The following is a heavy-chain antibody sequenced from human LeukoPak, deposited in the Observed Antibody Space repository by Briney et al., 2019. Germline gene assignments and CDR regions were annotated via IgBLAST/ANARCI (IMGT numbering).Heavy chain of an antibody. D-gene: IGHD2-2*01. CDR1: GGSFSGYD. Sequence: SETLSLTCAVYGGSFSGYDWSWIRQPPGKGLEWIGEINHSGSTNYNPSLKSRVTISVDTSKNQFSLKLSSVTAADTAVYYCARMGYCSSTSCYDTRDDAFDIWGQGTMVTVSS. V-gene: IGHV4-34*01. J-gene: IGHJ3*02. CDR3: ARMGYCSSTSCYDTRDDAFDI. CDR2: INHSGST.